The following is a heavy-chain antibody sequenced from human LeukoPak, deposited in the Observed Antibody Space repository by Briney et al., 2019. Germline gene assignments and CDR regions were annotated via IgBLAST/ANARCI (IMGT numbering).Heavy chain of an antibody. V-gene: IGHV3-23*01. D-gene: IGHD1-26*01. CDR1: GFTFSSYA. CDR2: ISGSCGST. CDR3: AKDILSGSYYEPFDY. Sequence: GGSLRLSCAASGFTFSSYAMSWVRQAPGKGLEWVSAISGSCGSTYYADSVKGRFTISRDNSKNTLYLQMNSLRAEDTAVYYCAKDILSGSYYEPFDYWGQGTLVTVSS. J-gene: IGHJ4*02.